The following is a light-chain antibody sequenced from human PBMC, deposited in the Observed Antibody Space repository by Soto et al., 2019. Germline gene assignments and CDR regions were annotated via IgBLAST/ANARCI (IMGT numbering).Light chain of an antibody. Sequence: EFVLTQSPCTLSLSTGGRATVSCRASQNVGSNLAWYQQKPGKAPRLLIYGASSRATGIPDRFSGSGSGTDFTLTISRLEPEDFAVYYCQQYGSSLWTFGQGTKVDIK. V-gene: IGKV3-20*01. J-gene: IGKJ1*01. CDR3: QQYGSSLWT. CDR1: QNVGSN. CDR2: GAS.